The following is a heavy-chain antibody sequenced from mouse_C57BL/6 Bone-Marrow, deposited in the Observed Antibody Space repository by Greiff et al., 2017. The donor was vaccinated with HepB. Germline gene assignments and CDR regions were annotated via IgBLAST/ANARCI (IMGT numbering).Heavy chain of an antibody. J-gene: IGHJ4*01. CDR3: TTKMITARYYYAMDY. CDR2: IDPENGDI. Sequence: VQLKESGAELVRPGASVKLSCTASGFNIKDDYMHWVKQGPEQGLEWIGWIDPENGDIEYASKFQGKATITADTSSNTAYLQPSSLTSEDTAVYYCTTKMITARYYYAMDYWGKGTSVTVSS. V-gene: IGHV14-4*01. CDR1: GFNIKDDY. D-gene: IGHD2-4*01.